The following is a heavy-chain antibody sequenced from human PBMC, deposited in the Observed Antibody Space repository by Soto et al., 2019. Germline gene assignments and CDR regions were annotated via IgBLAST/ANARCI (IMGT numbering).Heavy chain of an antibody. CDR3: ARDGSGSYGFDY. CDR1: GFTFSSYA. CDR2: ISYDGSNK. Sequence: GGSLRLSCAASGFTFSSYAMHWVRQAPGKGLEWVAVISYDGSNKYYADSVKGRFTISRDNSKNTLYLQMNSLRAEDTAVYYCARDGSGSYGFDYWGQGTLVTVSS. D-gene: IGHD3-10*01. V-gene: IGHV3-30-3*01. J-gene: IGHJ4*02.